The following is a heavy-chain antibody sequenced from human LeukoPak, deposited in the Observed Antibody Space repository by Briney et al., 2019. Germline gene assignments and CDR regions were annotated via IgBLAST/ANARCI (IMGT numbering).Heavy chain of an antibody. V-gene: IGHV3-21*01. Sequence: GGSLRLSCAASGFTFSSYSMNWVRQAPGKGLEWVSSISSSSSYIYCADSVKGRFTISRDNAKNSLYLQMNSLRAEDTAVYYCARDLEYYGSGTTSSWGQGTLVTVSS. J-gene: IGHJ5*02. D-gene: IGHD3-10*01. CDR2: ISSSSSYI. CDR1: GFTFSSYS. CDR3: ARDLEYYGSGTTSS.